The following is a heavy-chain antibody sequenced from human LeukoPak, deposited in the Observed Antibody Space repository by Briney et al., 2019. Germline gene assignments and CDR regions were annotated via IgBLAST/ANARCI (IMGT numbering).Heavy chain of an antibody. V-gene: IGHV3-23*01. CDR1: GFTFSSYA. D-gene: IGHD6-19*01. CDR2: ISGTSGNT. CDR3: AKFQADSSGWPFDY. Sequence: GGSLRLSCAASGFTFSSYAMSWVRQAPGKGLEWVSSISGTSGNTYYADSVKGRFAISRDNSKDTLYLQMNSLRAEDTAIYYCAKFQADSSGWPFDYWGQGTLVTVSS. J-gene: IGHJ4*02.